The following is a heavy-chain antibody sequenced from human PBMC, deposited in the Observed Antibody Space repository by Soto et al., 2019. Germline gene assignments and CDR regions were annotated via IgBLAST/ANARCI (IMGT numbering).Heavy chain of an antibody. J-gene: IGHJ5*02. V-gene: IGHV4-59*08. D-gene: IGHD4-17*01. CDR1: GGSISSYY. Sequence: SETLSLTCTVSGGSISSYYWSWIRQPPGKGLEWIGYIYYSGSTNYNPSLKSRVTISVDTSKNQFSLKLSSVTAADTAVYYCARLRTVDNWFDPWGQGTLVTVSS. CDR2: IYYSGST. CDR3: ARLRTVDNWFDP.